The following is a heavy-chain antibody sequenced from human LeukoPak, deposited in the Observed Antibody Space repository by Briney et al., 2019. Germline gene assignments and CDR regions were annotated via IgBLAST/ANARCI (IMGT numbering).Heavy chain of an antibody. CDR2: IYSGGST. CDR3: ARENYYDSSGYFV. Sequence: GGSLRLSCAASGFTFDDYAMHWVRQAPGKGLEWVSVIYSGGSTYYADSVKGRFTISRDNSKNTLYLQMNSLRAEDTAVYYCARENYYDSSGYFVWGQGTLVTVSS. D-gene: IGHD3-22*01. CDR1: GFTFDDYA. V-gene: IGHV3-66*01. J-gene: IGHJ4*02.